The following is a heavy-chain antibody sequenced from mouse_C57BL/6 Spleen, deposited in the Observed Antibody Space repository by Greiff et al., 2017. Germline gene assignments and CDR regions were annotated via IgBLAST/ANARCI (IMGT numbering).Heavy chain of an antibody. CDR2: IYPGDGDT. CDR1: GYAFSSSW. CDR3: ARWKFDY. J-gene: IGHJ2*01. Sequence: QVQLQQSGPELVKPGASVKISCKASGYAFSSSWMNWVKQRPGTGLEWIGRIYPGDGDTNYNGKFKGKATLTADKSSSTAYMQLSSLTSEDSAVYFCARWKFDYWGQGTTLTVSS. V-gene: IGHV1-82*01.